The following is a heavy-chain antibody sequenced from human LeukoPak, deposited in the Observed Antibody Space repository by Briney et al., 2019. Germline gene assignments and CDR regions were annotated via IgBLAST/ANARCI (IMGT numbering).Heavy chain of an antibody. D-gene: IGHD3-22*01. J-gene: IGHJ6*03. CDR1: GGSIINYY. V-gene: IGHV4-4*07. CDR2: IYITGST. CDR3: ARLKYYDSTGYSPGYYMDV. Sequence: SETLSLTCTVSGGSIINYYWSWIRQSAGTGLEWVGRIYITGSTNYNPSLQSRLSMSADTSKNQFSLRLTSVSAADTAVYYCARLKYYDSTGYSPGYYMDVWGKGITVTVSS.